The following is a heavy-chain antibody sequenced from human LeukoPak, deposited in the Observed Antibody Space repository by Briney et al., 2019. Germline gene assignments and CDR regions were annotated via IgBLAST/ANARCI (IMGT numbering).Heavy chain of an antibody. CDR3: VKQLGDSSSWYFHFDY. Sequence: GWSLRLSCSASGFTFSSYAMHWVRQSPGKGLEYVSVISSNGGSTYYADSVKGRFTISRDNSKNTLYLQMSSLRAEDTAVYYCVKQLGDSSSWYFHFDYWGQGTLVTVSS. J-gene: IGHJ4*02. V-gene: IGHV3-64D*06. CDR2: ISSNGGST. D-gene: IGHD6-13*01. CDR1: GFTFSSYA.